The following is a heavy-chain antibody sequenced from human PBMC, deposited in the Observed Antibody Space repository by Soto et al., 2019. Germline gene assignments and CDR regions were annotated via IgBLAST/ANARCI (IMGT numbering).Heavy chain of an antibody. CDR3: ARGGGGSYFSYGY. Sequence: EVQLVESGGGLVQPGGSLRLSGAASGFTLSSYRMNWVRRAPGKGLEWVSYISSSSSTIYYADSVKGRFTISRDNAKNSLYLQMNSLRDEDTAVYYCARGGGGSYFSYGYWGQGTLVTVSS. D-gene: IGHD1-26*01. CDR2: ISSSSSTI. J-gene: IGHJ4*02. CDR1: GFTLSSYR. V-gene: IGHV3-48*02.